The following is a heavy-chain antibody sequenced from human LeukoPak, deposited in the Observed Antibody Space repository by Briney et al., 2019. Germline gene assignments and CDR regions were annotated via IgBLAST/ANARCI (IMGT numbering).Heavy chain of an antibody. CDR1: GFTFDDYG. CDR3: ARDSGSYWGGYYFDY. CDR2: INWNGGST. Sequence: GGSLRLSCAASGFTFDDYGMNWVRQAPGKGLEWVSGINWNGGSTGYADSVKGRFTISRDNAKNSLYLQMNSLRAEDTAVYYCARDSGSYWGGYYFDYWGQGTLVTVSS. J-gene: IGHJ4*02. D-gene: IGHD1-26*01. V-gene: IGHV3-20*04.